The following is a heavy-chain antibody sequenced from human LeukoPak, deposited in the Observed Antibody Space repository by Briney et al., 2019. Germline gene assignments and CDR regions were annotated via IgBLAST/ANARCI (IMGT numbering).Heavy chain of an antibody. Sequence: SETLSLTCTVSGGSIRSYYWSWIRQPPGKGLEWIGYLYYSGSTNYNPSLKSRVTISVDTSKNQFSLKLSSVTAADTAVYYCARVSGYDSYYFDYWGQGTMVTVSS. J-gene: IGHJ4*02. D-gene: IGHD5-12*01. CDR3: ARVSGYDSYYFDY. V-gene: IGHV4-59*01. CDR2: LYYSGST. CDR1: GGSIRSYY.